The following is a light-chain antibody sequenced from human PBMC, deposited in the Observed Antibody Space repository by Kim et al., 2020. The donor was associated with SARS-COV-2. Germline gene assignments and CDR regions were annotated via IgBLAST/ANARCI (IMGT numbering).Light chain of an antibody. CDR1: SLRSYY. V-gene: IGLV3-19*01. Sequence: ALGQTVRITCQGDSLRSYYATWYQQKPGQAPIVVIYGKNNRPSGIPDRFSGSSSGNTASLTITGTQAGDDADYYCNSRDSNDNVVFGGGTQLTVL. J-gene: IGLJ2*01. CDR2: GKN. CDR3: NSRDSNDNVV.